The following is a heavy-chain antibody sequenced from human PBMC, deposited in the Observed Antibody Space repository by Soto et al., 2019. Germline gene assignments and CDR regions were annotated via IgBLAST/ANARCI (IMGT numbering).Heavy chain of an antibody. V-gene: IGHV1-69*02. CDR3: ASALAWYSGYDSTPGWFDP. J-gene: IGHJ5*02. Sequence: QVQLVQSGAEVKKPGSSVKVSCKASGGTFSSYTISWVRQAPGQGLEWMGRIIPILGIANYAQKFQGRVTITADKSTSTAYMELSSLRSEDTAVYYCASALAWYSGYDSTPGWFDPWGHGTLVTVSS. D-gene: IGHD5-12*01. CDR2: IIPILGIA. CDR1: GGTFSSYT.